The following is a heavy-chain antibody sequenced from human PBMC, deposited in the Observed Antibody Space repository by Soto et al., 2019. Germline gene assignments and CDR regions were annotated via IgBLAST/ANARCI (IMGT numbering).Heavy chain of an antibody. V-gene: IGHV3-21*01. CDR2: ISSSSSYI. D-gene: IGHD1-7*01. Sequence: PGGSLRLSCAASGFTFSSYSMNWVRQAPGKGLEWVSSISSSSSYIYYADSVKGRFTISRDNAKNSLYLQMNSLRAEDTAVYYCARDPDWNYVHYYYGMDVWGQGTTVTVSS. J-gene: IGHJ6*02. CDR1: GFTFSSYS. CDR3: ARDPDWNYVHYYYGMDV.